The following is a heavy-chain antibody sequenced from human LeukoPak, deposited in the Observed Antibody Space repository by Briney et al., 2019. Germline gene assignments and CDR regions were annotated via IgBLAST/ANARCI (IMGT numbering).Heavy chain of an antibody. V-gene: IGHV1-69*05. Sequence: SVKVSCKASAGTLSTHAVSWVRQAPGQGLEWMGGIILISPTANYAQKFQDRVTITMDQYTTYMELSSLRSDDTAVYYCATGRVSDTTLVSWFDTWGQGTLVTVSS. CDR2: IILISPTA. J-gene: IGHJ5*02. CDR1: AGTLSTHA. CDR3: ATGRVSDTTLVSWFDT. D-gene: IGHD5-18*01.